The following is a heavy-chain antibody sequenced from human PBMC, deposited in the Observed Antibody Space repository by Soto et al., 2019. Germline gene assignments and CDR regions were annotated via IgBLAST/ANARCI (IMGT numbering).Heavy chain of an antibody. CDR2: IIPIFGTA. J-gene: IGHJ1*01. CDR1: GGTFSSYA. CDR3: ARPSRYYYGSGSEYFQH. Sequence: QVQLVQSGAEVKKPGSSVKVSCKASGGTFSSYAISWVRQAPGQGLEWMGGIIPIFGTANYAQKFQGRVTINADESTSTAYMELSSLRSEDTAVYYCARPSRYYYGSGSEYFQHWGQGTLVTVSS. V-gene: IGHV1-69*01. D-gene: IGHD3-10*01.